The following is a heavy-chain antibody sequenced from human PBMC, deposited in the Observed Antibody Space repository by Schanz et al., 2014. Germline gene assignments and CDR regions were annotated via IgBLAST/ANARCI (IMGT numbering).Heavy chain of an antibody. J-gene: IGHJ6*03. V-gene: IGHV4-59*01. CDR1: GGSISSYY. CDR2: ITYSGGT. CDR3: ARVHSTSLERGSHYYMDV. Sequence: QVQLQESGPGLVRPSETLSLTCTVSGGSISSYYWSWIRQSPGKGPEWIGYITYSGGTNHNASLKSRVTIPVDPAKNQFSLKVTSGTAADTAIYYCARVHSTSLERGSHYYMDVWGKGTTXTVSS. D-gene: IGHD2-2*01.